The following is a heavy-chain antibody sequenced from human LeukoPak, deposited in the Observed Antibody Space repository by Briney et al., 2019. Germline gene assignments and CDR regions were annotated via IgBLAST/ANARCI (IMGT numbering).Heavy chain of an antibody. Sequence: SQTLSLTCTVSGGSISSGGYYWSWIRQPPGKGLEWIGYIYHSGSTYYNPSLKSRVTISVDRSKNQFSLKLSSVTAADTAVYYCAKDRIPMVRGVDYWGQGTLVTVSS. D-gene: IGHD3-10*01. CDR3: AKDRIPMVRGVDY. CDR2: IYHSGST. CDR1: GGSISSGGYY. V-gene: IGHV4-30-2*01. J-gene: IGHJ4*02.